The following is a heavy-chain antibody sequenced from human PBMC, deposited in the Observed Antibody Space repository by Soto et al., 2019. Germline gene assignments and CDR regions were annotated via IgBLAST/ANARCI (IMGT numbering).Heavy chain of an antibody. CDR2: ISSDGSNK. Sequence: GGSLRLSCAASGFTFSTYTMHWVRQAPGKGLEWVAVISSDGSNKDYADSAKGRFTISRDNSKNTLYLQMNILRVEDTAVYSCATAYCFVTSCYPGAGMDVWGQGTTVTVSS. D-gene: IGHD2-2*01. CDR3: ATAYCFVTSCYPGAGMDV. J-gene: IGHJ6*02. CDR1: GFTFSTYT. V-gene: IGHV3-30*04.